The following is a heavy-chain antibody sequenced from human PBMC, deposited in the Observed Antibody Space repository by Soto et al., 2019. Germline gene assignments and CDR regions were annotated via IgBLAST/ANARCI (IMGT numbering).Heavy chain of an antibody. D-gene: IGHD6-13*01. J-gene: IGHJ4*02. Sequence: QVQLMESGGGVVQPGRSLRVSCGVSGFSLSNYAIHWVRQAPGKGLEWVAVTSNDRKKFSYADSVRGRFTVSRDNPKNTVSLEMNSLTAEDTAVYYCAKVRIAPAKPFYFDSWGQGTLVTVSS. CDR1: GFSLSNYA. CDR2: TSNDRKKF. CDR3: AKVRIAPAKPFYFDS. V-gene: IGHV3-30*18.